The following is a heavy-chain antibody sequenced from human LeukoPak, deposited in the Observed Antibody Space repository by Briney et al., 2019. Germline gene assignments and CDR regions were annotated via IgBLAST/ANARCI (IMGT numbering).Heavy chain of an antibody. V-gene: IGHV3-30*04. D-gene: IGHD3-10*01. Sequence: PGPCPRLAWAAAGLTFSSYATHWVRQAPGKGLEWVAVISYDGSNKYYADSVKGRFTISRDNSKNTLYLQMNSLRAEDTAVYYCARRSVRGVIIPSYFDYWGQGTLVTVSS. J-gene: IGHJ4*02. CDR2: ISYDGSNK. CDR3: ARRSVRGVIIPSYFDY. CDR1: GLTFSSYA.